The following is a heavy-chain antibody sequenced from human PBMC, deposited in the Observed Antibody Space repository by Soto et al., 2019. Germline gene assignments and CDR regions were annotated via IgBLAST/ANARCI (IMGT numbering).Heavy chain of an antibody. V-gene: IGHV4-30-4*01. CDR1: GDSISSGDFF. CDR2: ISYSGNT. Sequence: QVQLQESGPGLVKPSQTLSLTCTVSGDSISSGDFFWSWVRQPPGKGPEWIGLISYSGNTYYNPSLQNRVVISLDTPKNQFSLQLTSATAADTAVYYCAREWEATYGPCDSWGQGILVTVSS. D-gene: IGHD1-26*01. CDR3: AREWEATYGPCDS. J-gene: IGHJ4*02.